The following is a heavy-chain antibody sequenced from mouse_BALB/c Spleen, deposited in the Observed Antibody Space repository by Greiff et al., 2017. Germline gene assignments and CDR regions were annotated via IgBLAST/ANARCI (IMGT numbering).Heavy chain of an antibody. CDR2: ISYDGSN. Sequence: ESGPGLVKPSQSLSLTCSVTGYSITSGYYWNWIRQFPGNKLEWMGYISYDGSNNYNPSLKNRISITRDTSKNQFFLKLNSVTTEDTATYYCARVRGSSYGFDYWGQGTTLTVSS. J-gene: IGHJ2*01. D-gene: IGHD1-1*01. CDR3: ARVRGSSYGFDY. CDR1: GYSITSGYY. V-gene: IGHV3-6*02.